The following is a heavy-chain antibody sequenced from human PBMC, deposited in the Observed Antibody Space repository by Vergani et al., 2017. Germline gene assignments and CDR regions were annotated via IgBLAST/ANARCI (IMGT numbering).Heavy chain of an antibody. Sequence: QVQLQQWGAGLLKPSETLSLTCAVYGGSFSGYYWSWIRQPPGKGLVWIGEINHSGSTNYYPSFKSRVTISVDTSKNQFSLRLSSVTAADTAVYYCARVRDHFMVRGVVDYWGQGTLVTVSS. CDR2: INHSGST. CDR1: GGSFSGYY. D-gene: IGHD3-10*01. J-gene: IGHJ4*02. CDR3: ARVRDHFMVRGVVDY. V-gene: IGHV4-34*01.